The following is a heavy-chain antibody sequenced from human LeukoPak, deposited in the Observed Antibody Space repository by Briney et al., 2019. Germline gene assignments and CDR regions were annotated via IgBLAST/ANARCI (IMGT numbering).Heavy chain of an antibody. V-gene: IGHV4-59*01. J-gene: IGHJ6*02. D-gene: IGHD6-13*01. CDR2: IYYSGST. Sequence: SETLSLTCTVSGGSISGYYWSWIRQPPGKGLEWIGYIYYSGSTNYNPSLKSRVTISVDTSKNQFSLKLSSVTAADTAVYYCAREWGRSWYKGYYYGMDVWGQGTTVTVSS. CDR1: GGSISGYY. CDR3: AREWGRSWYKGYYYGMDV.